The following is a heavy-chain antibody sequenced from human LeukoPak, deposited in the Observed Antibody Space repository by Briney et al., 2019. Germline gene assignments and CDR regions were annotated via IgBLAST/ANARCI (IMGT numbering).Heavy chain of an antibody. J-gene: IGHJ6*02. V-gene: IGHV4-4*07. CDR2: IYTSGST. CDR3: ARELGSGYDFWSGYYFHEYGMDV. Sequence: SETLSLTCTVSGGSISSYYWSWIRQPAGKGLEWIGRIYTSGSTNYNPSLKSRVTMSVDTSKNQFSLKLSSVTAADTAVYYCARELGSGYDFWSGYYFHEYGMDVWGQGTTVTVSS. D-gene: IGHD3-3*01. CDR1: GGSISSYY.